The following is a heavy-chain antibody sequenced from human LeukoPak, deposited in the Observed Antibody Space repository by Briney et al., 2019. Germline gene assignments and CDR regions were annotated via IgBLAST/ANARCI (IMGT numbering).Heavy chain of an antibody. J-gene: IGHJ3*02. CDR3: ARDGSGSYPPDAFDI. V-gene: IGHV3-23*01. Sequence: GGSLRLSCAASGFTFSSYAMSWVRQAPGKGLEWVSAINGSGGSTYYADSVKGRFTISRDNSKNTLYLQMNSLRAEDTAVYYCARDGSGSYPPDAFDIWGQGTMVTVSS. D-gene: IGHD3-10*01. CDR1: GFTFSSYA. CDR2: INGSGGST.